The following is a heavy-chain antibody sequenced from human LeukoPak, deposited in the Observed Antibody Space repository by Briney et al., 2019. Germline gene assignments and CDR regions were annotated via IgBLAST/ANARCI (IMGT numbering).Heavy chain of an antibody. D-gene: IGHD2-15*01. V-gene: IGHV4-39*01. J-gene: IGHJ4*02. CDR1: GGSISSYY. CDR3: ARPVVVVAASLYYFDY. CDR2: IYYSGST. Sequence: SETLSLTCTVSGGSISSYYWSWIRQPPGKGLEWIGSIYYSGSTYYNPSLKSRVTISVDTSKNQFSLKLSSVTAADTAVYYCARPVVVVAASLYYFDYWGQGTLVTVSS.